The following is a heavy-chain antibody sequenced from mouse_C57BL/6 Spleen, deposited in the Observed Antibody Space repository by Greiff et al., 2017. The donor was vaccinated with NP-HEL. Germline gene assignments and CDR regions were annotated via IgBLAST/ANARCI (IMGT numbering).Heavy chain of an antibody. CDR1: GYTFTSYW. D-gene: IGHD1-1*01. V-gene: IGHV1-69*01. CDR3: ARSTVGHPGFAY. Sequence: QVQLQQSGAELVMPGASVKLSCKASGYTFTSYWMHWVKQRPGQGLEWIGEIDPSDSYTNYNQKFKGKSTLTVDKSSSTAYMQLSSLTSEDSAVYYCARSTVGHPGFAYWGQGTLVTVSA. CDR2: IDPSDSYT. J-gene: IGHJ3*01.